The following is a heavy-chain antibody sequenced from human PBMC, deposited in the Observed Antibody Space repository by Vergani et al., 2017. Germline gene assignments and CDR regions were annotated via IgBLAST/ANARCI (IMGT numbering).Heavy chain of an antibody. D-gene: IGHD3-22*01. CDR1: GGTFSSYA. V-gene: IGHV1-69*01. CDR3: ARAFSRHYYDSSGKGFDP. J-gene: IGHJ5*02. CDR2: IISIVGTA. Sequence: QVQLVQSGAEVKKPGSSVKLSCKASGGTFSSYAISWVRQAPGQGLEWMGGIISIVGTANYAQKFQGRVTITADESTSTAYMELSSLRSEDTAVYYCARAFSRHYYDSSGKGFDPWGQGTLVTVSS.